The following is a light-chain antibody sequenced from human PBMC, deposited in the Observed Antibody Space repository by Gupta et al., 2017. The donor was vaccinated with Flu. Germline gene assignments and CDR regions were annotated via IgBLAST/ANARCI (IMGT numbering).Light chain of an antibody. V-gene: IGLV3-21*02. CDR1: NVGGKR. CDR3: QLWDGNSNHVV. J-gene: IGLJ2*01. CDR2: DND. Sequence: GGDNVGGKRVHWYQQRPGQAPVLVVFDNDSRPSGIPERFAGSNSGSTAALTVRRVAVGNEGDYNCQLWDGNSNHVVFGGGTQLTVL.